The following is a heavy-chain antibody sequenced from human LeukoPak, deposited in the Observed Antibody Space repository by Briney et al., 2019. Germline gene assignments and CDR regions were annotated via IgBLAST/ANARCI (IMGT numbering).Heavy chain of an antibody. V-gene: IGHV3-30*03. J-gene: IGHJ4*02. CDR1: GFTFSSYS. CDR2: ISSDGNNK. Sequence: GGSLRLSCAASGFTFSSYSMNWVRQAPGKGLEGVAVISSDGNNKYYADSVKGRFTISRDNSKNTLYLQMNSLRAEDTAVYYCARDEYLWVVIQLGLFDYWGQGTLVTVSS. CDR3: ARDEYLWVVIQLGLFDY. D-gene: IGHD2-2*01.